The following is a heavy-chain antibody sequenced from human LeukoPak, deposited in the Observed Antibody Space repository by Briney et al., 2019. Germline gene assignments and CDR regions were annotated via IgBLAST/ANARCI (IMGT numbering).Heavy chain of an antibody. V-gene: IGHV1-46*01. Sequence: ASVKVSCKASGYTFTSYYMHWVRQAPGQGLEWMGIINPSGGSTSYAQKFQGRVTMTRDTSTSTVYMGLSSLRSEDTAVYYCARDGYTPKTGSDYYFDYWGQGTLVTVSS. D-gene: IGHD5-24*01. CDR1: GYTFTSYY. J-gene: IGHJ4*02. CDR2: INPSGGST. CDR3: ARDGYTPKTGSDYYFDY.